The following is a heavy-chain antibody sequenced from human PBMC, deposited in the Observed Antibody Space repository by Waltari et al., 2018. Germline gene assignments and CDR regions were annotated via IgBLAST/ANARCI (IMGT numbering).Heavy chain of an antibody. J-gene: IGHJ6*02. CDR1: DSRLGDLT. CDR2: FVSGDGET. CDR3: ASDRTTYGLTSYGMDV. Sequence: QAPLEQSGAEVKRPGASVKVSCKVLDSRLGDLTIPWVRQAPGKGLEWMGGFVSGDGETVYAPRFQGRITMTEDASANTAYMELSRLTSDDTAVYYCASDRTTYGLTSYGMDVWGQGTTVTVS. V-gene: IGHV1-24*01. D-gene: IGHD1-1*01.